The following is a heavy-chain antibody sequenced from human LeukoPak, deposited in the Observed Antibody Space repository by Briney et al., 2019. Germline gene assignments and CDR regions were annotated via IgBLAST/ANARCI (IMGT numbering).Heavy chain of an antibody. CDR3: ARDYCSSTSCLFDY. J-gene: IGHJ4*02. CDR1: GYTFTGYY. V-gene: IGHV1-2*06. D-gene: IGHD2-2*01. Sequence: ASVKVSCKASGYTFTGYYMHWVRQAPGQGLEWMGRINPNSGDTNYAQKFQGRVAMTRDTSISTAFMELTRLRSDDTAVYYCARDYCSSTSCLFDYWGQGTLVTVSS. CDR2: INPNSGDT.